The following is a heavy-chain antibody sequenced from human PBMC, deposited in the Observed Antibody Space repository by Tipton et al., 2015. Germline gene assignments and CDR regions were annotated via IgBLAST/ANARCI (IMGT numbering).Heavy chain of an antibody. V-gene: IGHV4-38-2*01. D-gene: IGHD2-21*02. J-gene: IGHJ4*02. CDR1: GYSISSGYY. CDR3: ASPSLPHDRGDYYFQS. Sequence: TLSLTCAVSGYSISSGYYWGWIRQPPGKGLEWIGTMYIVGGGGTYYNPSLKSRVTISIDRFKNQFSLKLSSVTAADTAVYYCASPSLPHDRGDYYFQSWGQGSLVTVSS. CDR2: MYIVGGGGT.